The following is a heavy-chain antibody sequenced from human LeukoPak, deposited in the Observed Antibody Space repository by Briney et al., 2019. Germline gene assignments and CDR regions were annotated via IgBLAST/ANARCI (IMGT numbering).Heavy chain of an antibody. V-gene: IGHV4-39*01. CDR2: IYYSGSI. CDR1: GGSISSSSYY. D-gene: IGHD2-15*01. CDR3: ARRHKAFVVVVAATGGAFDI. Sequence: SSETLSLTCTVSGGSISSSSYYWGWIRQPPGKGLEWIGIIYYSGSIDYNPSLMSRVTLSIDTSKNQFSLKLTSVTAADTAVYYCARRHKAFVVVVAATGGAFDIWGQGTMVTVSS. J-gene: IGHJ3*02.